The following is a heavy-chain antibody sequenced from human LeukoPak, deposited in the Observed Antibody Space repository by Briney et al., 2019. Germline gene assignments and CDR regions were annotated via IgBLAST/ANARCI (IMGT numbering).Heavy chain of an antibody. D-gene: IGHD1-1*01. Sequence: ASVKVSCKASGGTFSSYAISWVRQAPGQGLEWMGWINPNSGGTNYAQKFQGRVTMTRDTSISTAYMELSRLRSDDTAVYYCARFRYRTRTSMDVWGQGTTVTVSS. CDR3: ARFRYRTRTSMDV. J-gene: IGHJ6*02. CDR2: INPNSGGT. CDR1: GGTFSSYA. V-gene: IGHV1-2*02.